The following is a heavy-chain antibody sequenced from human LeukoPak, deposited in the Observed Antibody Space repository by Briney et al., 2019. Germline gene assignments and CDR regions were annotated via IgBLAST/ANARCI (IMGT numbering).Heavy chain of an antibody. V-gene: IGHV1-18*01. J-gene: IGHJ4*02. CDR1: GYTFTSYG. D-gene: IGHD1-26*01. CDR3: ARDAEWELRAADLAY. Sequence: ASVKVSCKASGYTFTSYGISWVRQAPGQGLEWMGWISAYNGNTNYAQKLQGRVTMTTDTSTSTAYMELRGLRSDDTAVYYCARDAEWELRAADLAYWGQGTLVTVSS. CDR2: ISAYNGNT.